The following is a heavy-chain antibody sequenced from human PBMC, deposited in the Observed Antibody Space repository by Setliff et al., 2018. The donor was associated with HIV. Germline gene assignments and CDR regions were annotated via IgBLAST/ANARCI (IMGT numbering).Heavy chain of an antibody. CDR3: ARHWVDTAISYNWFDP. D-gene: IGHD5-18*01. Sequence: PSETLSLTCSVSGVSINTTDHYWGWIRQPPGKGLEWIGSIYYSGSTYYNPSLKRRVTISVDTSKNQFSLKLSSVTAADTAVYYCARHWVDTAISYNWFDPWGQGTLVTVSS. CDR2: IYYSGST. J-gene: IGHJ5*02. V-gene: IGHV4-39*01. CDR1: GVSINTTDHY.